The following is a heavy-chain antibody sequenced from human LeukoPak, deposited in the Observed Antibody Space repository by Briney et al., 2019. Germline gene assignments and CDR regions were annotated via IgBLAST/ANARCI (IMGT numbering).Heavy chain of an antibody. Sequence: GGSLRLSCAAYGFTFSSYAMTWVRQGPGKGLEWVSSISSSSTYRYYADSVKGRFTISRDIAKNSLFLQMNSLRAEDTAVYYCARARPSGDTYFDYWGQGTLVTVSS. CDR3: ARARPSGDTYFDY. D-gene: IGHD5-12*01. CDR2: ISSSSTYR. CDR1: GFTFSSYA. J-gene: IGHJ4*02. V-gene: IGHV3-21*01.